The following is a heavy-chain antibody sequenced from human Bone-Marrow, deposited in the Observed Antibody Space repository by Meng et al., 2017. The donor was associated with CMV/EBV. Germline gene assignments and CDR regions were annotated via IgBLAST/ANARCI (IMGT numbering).Heavy chain of an antibody. CDR2: INPSSGVT. J-gene: IGHJ4*02. CDR1: GYRLSGNY. D-gene: IGHD2-15*01. Sequence: KVSCKTSGYRLSGNYMQWVRQAPGHGLEWMGWINPSSGVTRYAQKFQGRVTMTRDTSISTVYMELSSLTFDDTAVYYCARDSTPIDYWGPGTLVTVSS. CDR3: ARDSTPIDY. V-gene: IGHV1-2*02.